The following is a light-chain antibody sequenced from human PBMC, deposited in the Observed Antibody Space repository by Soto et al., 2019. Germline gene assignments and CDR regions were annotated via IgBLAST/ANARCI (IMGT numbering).Light chain of an antibody. Sequence: DVQMTQSPATLSSSVGGRVTSTCRASQSISNWLAWYQQKPGKAPKLLIYTASTLQSEVPSRFSGSGSGTDFTLTITSLQPEDFATYYCQQSYGTPITFGQGTRLEIK. J-gene: IGKJ5*01. CDR3: QQSYGTPIT. CDR2: TAS. V-gene: IGKV1-39*01. CDR1: QSISNW.